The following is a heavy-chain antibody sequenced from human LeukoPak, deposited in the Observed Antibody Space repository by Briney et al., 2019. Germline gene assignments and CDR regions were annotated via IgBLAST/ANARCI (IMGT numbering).Heavy chain of an antibody. CDR1: GGSFSGYY. D-gene: IGHD3-3*01. J-gene: IGHJ5*02. V-gene: IGHV4-34*01. CDR3: ARRITIFGVVIMGSNWFDP. Sequence: SETLSLTCAVYGGSFSGYYWSWIRQPPGKGLEWIGEINHSGSTNYNPSLKSRVTISVDTSKNQFSLELSSVTAADTAVYYCARRITIFGVVIMGSNWFDPWGQGTLVTVSS. CDR2: INHSGST.